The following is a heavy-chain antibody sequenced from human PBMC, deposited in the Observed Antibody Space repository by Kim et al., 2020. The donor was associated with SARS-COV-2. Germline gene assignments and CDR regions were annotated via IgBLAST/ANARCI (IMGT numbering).Heavy chain of an antibody. CDR1: GYTFTSYD. Sequence: ASVKVSCKASGYTFTSYDINWVRQATGQGLEWMGWMNPNSGNTGYAQKFQGRVTMTRNTSISTAYMELSSLRSEDTAVYYRITMVRGVIDYYYYYYMDVWGKGTTVTVSS. CDR3: ITMVRGVIDYYYYYYMDV. V-gene: IGHV1-8*01. CDR2: MNPNSGNT. J-gene: IGHJ6*03. D-gene: IGHD3-10*01.